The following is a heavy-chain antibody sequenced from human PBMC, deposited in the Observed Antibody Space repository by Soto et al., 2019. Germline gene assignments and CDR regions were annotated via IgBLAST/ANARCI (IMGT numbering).Heavy chain of an antibody. V-gene: IGHV4-39*01. CDR2: IFYSGST. Sequence: SETLFLTCTVSGGSISSSSYYWGWIRQPPGKGLEWIGSIFYSGSTYYNPSLKSRVTISVDTSKNQFSLKLSSVTAADTAVYYCARIFEAASYYFDYWGQGTLVTVSS. CDR3: ARIFEAASYYFDY. D-gene: IGHD2-15*01. CDR1: GGSISSSSYY. J-gene: IGHJ4*02.